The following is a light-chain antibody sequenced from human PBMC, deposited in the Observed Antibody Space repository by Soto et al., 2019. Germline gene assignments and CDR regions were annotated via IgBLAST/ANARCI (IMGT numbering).Light chain of an antibody. CDR2: KAS. Sequence: DIQMTQSPSTLSASVGDRVTITCWASQSISSWLAWYQQKPGKAPQLLIYKASNLESGVPSRFSGSGSGTEFTLTINSLQPDDFATYYCQQYDSYPLTFGGGTKVEIK. CDR1: QSISSW. J-gene: IGKJ4*01. V-gene: IGKV1-5*03. CDR3: QQYDSYPLT.